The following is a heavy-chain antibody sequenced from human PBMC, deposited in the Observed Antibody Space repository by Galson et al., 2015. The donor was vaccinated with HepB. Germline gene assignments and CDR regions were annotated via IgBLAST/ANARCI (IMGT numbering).Heavy chain of an antibody. J-gene: IGHJ4*02. CDR3: ARDGQDSSGYSDY. Sequence: SLRLSCAASGFTVSSNYMSWVRQAPGKGLEWVSAIYSGGSTYYADSVKGRFTISRDNSKNTLYLQMNSLRAEDTAVYYCARDGQDSSGYSDYWGQGTLVTVSS. CDR2: IYSGGST. D-gene: IGHD3-22*01. CDR1: GFTVSSNY. V-gene: IGHV3-66*01.